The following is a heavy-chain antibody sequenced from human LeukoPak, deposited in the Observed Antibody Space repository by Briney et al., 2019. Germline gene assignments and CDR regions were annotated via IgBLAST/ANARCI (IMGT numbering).Heavy chain of an antibody. CDR3: AKSGIAVAGTEFDY. Sequence: GGSLRLSCAASGFTVSSNYMSWVRQAPGKGLEWVSAISGSGGSTYYADSVKGRFTISRDNSKNTLYLQMNSLRAEDTAVYYCAKSGIAVAGTEFDYWGQGTLDTVSS. CDR1: GFTVSSNY. V-gene: IGHV3-23*01. J-gene: IGHJ4*02. CDR2: ISGSGGST. D-gene: IGHD6-19*01.